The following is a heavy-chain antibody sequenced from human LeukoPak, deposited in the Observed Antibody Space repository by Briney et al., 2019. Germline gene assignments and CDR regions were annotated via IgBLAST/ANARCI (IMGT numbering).Heavy chain of an antibody. D-gene: IGHD1-26*01. CDR2: INSDGSST. Sequence: GGSLRLSCAASGFTFSSYWMHWVRQAPGKGLVWVSRINSDGSSTSYADSVKGRFTISRDNAKNTLYLQMNSLRAEDTAVYYCARDPSFYSGSYLGGFDYWGQGTLVTVSS. CDR3: ARDPSFYSGSYLGGFDY. CDR1: GFTFSSYW. J-gene: IGHJ4*02. V-gene: IGHV3-74*01.